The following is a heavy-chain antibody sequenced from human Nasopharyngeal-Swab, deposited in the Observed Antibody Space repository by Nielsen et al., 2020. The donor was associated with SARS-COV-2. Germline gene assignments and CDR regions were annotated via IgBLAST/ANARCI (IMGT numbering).Heavy chain of an antibody. CDR3: ARTVWIAVAGSRTYYYYYMDV. CDR2: MNPNSGNT. D-gene: IGHD6-19*01. V-gene: IGHV1-8*01. Sequence: WVRQAPGQGLEWMGWMNPNSGNTGYAQKFQGRVTMTRNTSTSTAYMELSSLRSEDTAVYYCARTVWIAVAGSRTYYYYYMDVWGKGTTVTVSS. J-gene: IGHJ6*03.